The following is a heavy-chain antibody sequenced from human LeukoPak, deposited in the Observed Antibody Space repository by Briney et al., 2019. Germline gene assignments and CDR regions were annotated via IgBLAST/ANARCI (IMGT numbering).Heavy chain of an antibody. Sequence: SETLFLTCSVSGVSISSGAYYWGWIRQAPGKGLEWIGHIWHGGTTYYNPSLKSRVTISLDRSKIQFSLKVTSVTAADTAVYYCAKYYYDSTGNSFFDYWGQGTLVTVSS. D-gene: IGHD3-22*01. CDR3: AKYYYDSTGNSFFDY. V-gene: IGHV4-30-2*01. CDR2: IWHGGTT. CDR1: GVSISSGAYY. J-gene: IGHJ4*02.